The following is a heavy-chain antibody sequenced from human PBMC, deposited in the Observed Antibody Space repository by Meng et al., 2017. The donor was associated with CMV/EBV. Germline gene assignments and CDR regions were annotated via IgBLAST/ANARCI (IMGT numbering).Heavy chain of an antibody. CDR1: GFTFSNYG. Sequence: GGSLRLSCAASGFTFSNYGMHWVRQAPDKGLEWVAFIRYDGSNKYYADSVKGRFTISRDNSKNTLYLQMNSLRAEDTAIYYCAKDRMVRVYGMDVWGQGTTVTVSS. CDR2: IRYDGSNK. V-gene: IGHV3-30*02. J-gene: IGHJ6*02. D-gene: IGHD3-10*01. CDR3: AKDRMVRVYGMDV.